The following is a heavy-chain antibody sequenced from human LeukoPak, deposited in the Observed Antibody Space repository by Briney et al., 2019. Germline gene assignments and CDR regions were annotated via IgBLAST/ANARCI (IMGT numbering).Heavy chain of an antibody. CDR3: ARDSGSGNNDY. V-gene: IGHV1-3*01. Sequence: GASVKVSCKASGYTFTSYAIHWVRQAPGQRLEWMGWISAGNGNTKYSQNFQGRLTFISNTSATTAFMELSSLRSEDAAVYYCARDSGSGNNDYWGQGTLVTVSS. CDR2: ISAGNGNT. J-gene: IGHJ4*02. D-gene: IGHD1-26*01. CDR1: GYTFTSYA.